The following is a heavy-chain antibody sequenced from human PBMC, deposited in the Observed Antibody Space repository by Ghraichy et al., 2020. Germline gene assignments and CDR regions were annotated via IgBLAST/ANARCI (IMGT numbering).Heavy chain of an antibody. CDR2: INHSGST. V-gene: IGHV4-34*01. Sequence: SETLSLTCAVYGGSFSGYYWNWIRQPPGKGLEWIGEINHSGSTNYNPSLKSRVTISVDTSKSQFSLRLSSVTAADTAVYFCARTRHDFGSGYRVYYMDVWGKGATVTV. CDR1: GGSFSGYY. J-gene: IGHJ6*03. CDR3: ARTRHDFGSGYRVYYMDV. D-gene: IGHD3-3*01.